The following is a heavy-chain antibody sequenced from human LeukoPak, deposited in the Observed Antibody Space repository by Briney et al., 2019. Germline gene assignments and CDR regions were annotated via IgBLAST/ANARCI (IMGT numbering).Heavy chain of an antibody. D-gene: IGHD3-16*02. V-gene: IGHV4-59*01. Sequence: SSETLSLTCTVSGGSISSYYWSWIRQPPGKGLEWIGYIYYSGSTNYNPSLKSRVTISVDTSKDQFSLKLSSVTAADTAVYYCARAVRLYDYVWGSYLGLDAFDIWGQGTMVTVSS. CDR3: ARAVRLYDYVWGSYLGLDAFDI. J-gene: IGHJ3*02. CDR1: GGSISSYY. CDR2: IYYSGST.